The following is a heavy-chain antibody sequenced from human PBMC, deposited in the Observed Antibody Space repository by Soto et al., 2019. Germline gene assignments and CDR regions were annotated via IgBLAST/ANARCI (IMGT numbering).Heavy chain of an antibody. CDR1: GYTFTSYA. CDR3: ARWGDCSGGSCYPNWFDP. D-gene: IGHD2-15*01. J-gene: IGHJ5*02. Sequence: QVPLVQSGAEVKKPGASVKVSCKASGYTFTSYAMHWVRQAPGQRLEWMGWINAGNGNTKYSQKFQGRVTITRDTSASTAYMELSSLRSEDTAVYYCARWGDCSGGSCYPNWFDPWGQGTLVTVSS. CDR2: INAGNGNT. V-gene: IGHV1-3*01.